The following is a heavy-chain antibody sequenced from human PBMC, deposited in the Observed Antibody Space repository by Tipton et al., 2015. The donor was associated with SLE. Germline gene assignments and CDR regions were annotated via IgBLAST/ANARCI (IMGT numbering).Heavy chain of an antibody. CDR1: GYTFTNYY. J-gene: IGHJ5*02. V-gene: IGHV1-46*01. CDR2: INPYGGST. CDR3: ARDSPQTLSSSNWFDP. Sequence: QVQLVQSGAEVKKPGASVKVSCMASGYTFTNYYMHWVRQAPGQGLEWMGMINPYGGSTSYSQKFQGRVTVTRDTSMSTVYMELSSLRSEDTAVYYCARDSPQTLSSSNWFDPWGQGTLVTVYS. D-gene: IGHD6-13*01.